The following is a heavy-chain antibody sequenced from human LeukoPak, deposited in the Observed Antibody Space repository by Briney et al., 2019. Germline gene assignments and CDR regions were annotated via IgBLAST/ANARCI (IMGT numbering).Heavy chain of an antibody. CDR2: IYHSGST. CDR3: ARVGGIAAAGTPLYYYYYMDV. J-gene: IGHJ6*03. D-gene: IGHD6-13*01. V-gene: IGHV4-38-2*02. Sequence: SETLSLTCTVSGYSISSGYYWGWIRQPPGKGLEWIGSIYHSGSTYYNPSLKSRVTISVDTSKNQFSLKLSSVTAADTAVYYCARVGGIAAAGTPLYYYYYMDVWGKGTTVTVSS. CDR1: GYSISSGYY.